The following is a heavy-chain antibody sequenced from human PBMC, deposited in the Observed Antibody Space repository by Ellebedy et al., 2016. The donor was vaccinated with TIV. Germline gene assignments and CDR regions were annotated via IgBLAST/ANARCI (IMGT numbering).Heavy chain of an antibody. V-gene: IGHV3-73*01. CDR1: GFTFSGSS. D-gene: IGHD2-2*01. J-gene: IGHJ3*02. CDR2: LRSHATSYAT. Sequence: GESLKISXPGSGFTFSGSSMHWVRQAPGSGLEPFVRLRSHATSYATAYAASVKGRFTLSRDDSQNTADRQMPSLKTEDTAVYYCLRPQYCSSTSCYLDIWGQGTMVTVSS. CDR3: LRPQYCSSTSCYLDI.